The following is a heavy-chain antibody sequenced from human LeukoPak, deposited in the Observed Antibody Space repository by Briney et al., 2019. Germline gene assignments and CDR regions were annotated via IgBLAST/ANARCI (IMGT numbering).Heavy chain of an antibody. V-gene: IGHV3-30-3*01. J-gene: IGHJ6*02. CDR2: ISYDGSNK. CDR1: GFTFSSYA. D-gene: IGHD6-13*01. CDR3: ARDMSSSWYSPYYYYGMDV. Sequence: GGSLRPSCAASGFTFSSYAMHWVRQAPGKGLEWVAVISYDGSNKYYADSVKGRFTISRDNSKNTLYLQMNSLRAEDTAVYYCARDMSSSWYSPYYYYGMDVWGQGTTVTVSS.